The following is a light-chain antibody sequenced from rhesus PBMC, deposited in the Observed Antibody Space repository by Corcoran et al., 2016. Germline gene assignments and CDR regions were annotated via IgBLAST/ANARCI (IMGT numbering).Light chain of an antibody. CDR2: TAS. CDR1: QDINSW. V-gene: IGKV1-22*01. J-gene: IGKJ4*01. CDR3: QQYNSSPT. Sequence: DIQMTQSPSSLSASVGDTVTITCRASQDINSWLAWYQQKAGKAPKLLIYTASSWQSGVPSRFSGSGSGTNVTLTISCLQSEDSATYYCQQYNSSPTFDGGTKVEIK.